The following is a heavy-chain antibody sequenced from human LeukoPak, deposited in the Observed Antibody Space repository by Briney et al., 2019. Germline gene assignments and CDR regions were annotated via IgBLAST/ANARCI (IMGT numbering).Heavy chain of an antibody. V-gene: IGHV3-49*04. D-gene: IGHD2-2*01. CDR1: GFTFSHAW. Sequence: GGSLRLSCAVSGFTFSHAWMSWVRQAPGKGLEWVGFIRSKAYGGTTEYAASVKGRFTISRDDSKSIAYLQMNSLKTEDTAVYYCTRAVPYYYYMDVWGKGTTVTISS. CDR2: IRSKAYGGTT. CDR3: TRAVPYYYYMDV. J-gene: IGHJ6*03.